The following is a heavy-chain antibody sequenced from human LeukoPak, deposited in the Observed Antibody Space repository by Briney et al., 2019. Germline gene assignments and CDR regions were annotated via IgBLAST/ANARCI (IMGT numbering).Heavy chain of an antibody. Sequence: SETLSLTCTASGYSIRSGYYCGRIRPPPGQGLEWISSIYHSGSTYYTPSLKSRVTISVDTSKNQFSLKLSSVTAADTALYYCARLYYDYVWGNPGEDYWGQGTLVTVSS. V-gene: IGHV4-38-2*02. CDR1: GYSIRSGYY. CDR3: ARLYYDYVWGNPGEDY. CDR2: IYHSGST. D-gene: IGHD3-16*01. J-gene: IGHJ4*02.